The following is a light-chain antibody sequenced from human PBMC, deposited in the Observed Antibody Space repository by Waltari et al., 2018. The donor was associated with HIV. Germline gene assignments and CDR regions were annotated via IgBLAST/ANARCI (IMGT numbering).Light chain of an antibody. V-gene: IGLV2-8*01. CDR3: SSYAGSNNWV. J-gene: IGLJ3*02. Sequence: QSALTQPPSASGSPGQSVTISCTGTSSDAGGYNYVSLYQQHPGKAPNLMIYDVSKRSAGVPGLFSGSKAGNTAPLTGSVLQAEDEADYYCSSYAGSNNWVFGGGTKLTVL. CDR2: DVS. CDR1: SSDAGGYNY.